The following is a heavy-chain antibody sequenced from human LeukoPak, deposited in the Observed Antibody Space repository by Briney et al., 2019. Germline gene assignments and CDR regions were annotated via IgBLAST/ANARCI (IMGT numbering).Heavy chain of an antibody. CDR3: ARWSTTVSKYYYYYYMDV. J-gene: IGHJ6*03. D-gene: IGHD4-17*01. CDR1: GGSISSYY. V-gene: IGHV4-59*12. CDR2: IYYSGST. Sequence: SETLSLTCTVSGGSISSYYWSWIRQPPGKGLEWIGYIYYSGSTNYNPSLKSRVTISVDTSKNQFSLKLSSVTAADTAVYYCARWSTTVSKYYYYYYMDVWGKGTTVTVSS.